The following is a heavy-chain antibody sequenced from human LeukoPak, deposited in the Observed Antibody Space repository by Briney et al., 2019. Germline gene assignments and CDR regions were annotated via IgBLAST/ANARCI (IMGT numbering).Heavy chain of an antibody. CDR2: IYHSGST. CDR1: GGSISSSNW. J-gene: IGHJ3*02. Sequence: SETLSLTCAVSGGSISSSNWWSWVRQPPGKGLEWIGEIYHSGSTNYNPSLKSRVTISVDKSKNQFSLKLSSVTAADTAVYYCARILTYYYDSSGYLHPTFYNSGHDAFDIWGQGTMVTVSS. D-gene: IGHD3-22*01. CDR3: ARILTYYYDSSGYLHPTFYNSGHDAFDI. V-gene: IGHV4-4*02.